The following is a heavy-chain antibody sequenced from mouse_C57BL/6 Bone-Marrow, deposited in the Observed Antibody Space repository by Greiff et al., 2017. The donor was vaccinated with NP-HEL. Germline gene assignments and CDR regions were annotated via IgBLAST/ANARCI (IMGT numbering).Heavy chain of an antibody. CDR1: GYTFTSYW. CDR2: IDPSDSET. J-gene: IGHJ3*01. D-gene: IGHD2-5*01. Sequence: VQLQQPGAELVRPGSSVKLSCKASGYTFTSYWMHWVKQRPIQGLEWIGNIDPSDSETHYNQKFKDKATLTVDKSSSTAYMQLSSLTSEDSAVYDCARRGYSNSFAYWGQGTLVTVSA. CDR3: ARRGYSNSFAY. V-gene: IGHV1-52*01.